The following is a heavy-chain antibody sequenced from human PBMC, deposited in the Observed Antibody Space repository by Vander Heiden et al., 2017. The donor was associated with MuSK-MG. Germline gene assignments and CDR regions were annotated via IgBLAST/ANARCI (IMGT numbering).Heavy chain of an antibody. Sequence: EVQLVESGGGLVQPGRSLTLSCAGCGFTFDDYAMHWVRQAPGKGLEWVSGISWNRASIGYADSVKGRFTISRDNAKNSLFLQMNTLRPEDTAFYYCAKGERDAFHIWGQGTMVNVSS. J-gene: IGHJ3*02. V-gene: IGHV3-9*01. CDR2: ISWNRASI. CDR3: AKGERDAFHI. CDR1: GFTFDDYA.